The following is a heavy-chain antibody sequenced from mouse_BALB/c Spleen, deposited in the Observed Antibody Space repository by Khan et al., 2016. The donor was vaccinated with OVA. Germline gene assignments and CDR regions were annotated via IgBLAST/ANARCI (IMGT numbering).Heavy chain of an antibody. CDR2: INTYTGEP. CDR1: GYTFTNYG. CDR3: ERGYWYFDV. J-gene: IGHJ1*01. Sequence: QIQLVQSGPELKKPGETVKISCKASGYTFTNYGMNWVKQPPGKGLKWMGWINTYTGEPTYVDDFKGRFAFSLETSASTAYLQINNLKNEDTATYFCERGYWYFDVWGAGTTVTVSS. D-gene: IGHD2-2*01. V-gene: IGHV9-3-1*01.